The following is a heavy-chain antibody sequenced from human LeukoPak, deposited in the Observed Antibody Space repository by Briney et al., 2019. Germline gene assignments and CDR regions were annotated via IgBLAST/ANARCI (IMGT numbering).Heavy chain of an antibody. D-gene: IGHD3-10*01. V-gene: IGHV4-59*01. CDR3: ARVQSGYDAFDI. CDR2: IYYSGST. Sequence: PSETLSLTCTVSGGSISSYYWSWIRQPPGKGLEWIGYIYYSGSTNYNPSLKSRVTISVDTSKNQFSLKLSSVTAADTAVYYCARVQSGYDAFDIWGQGTMVTVS. CDR1: GGSISSYY. J-gene: IGHJ3*02.